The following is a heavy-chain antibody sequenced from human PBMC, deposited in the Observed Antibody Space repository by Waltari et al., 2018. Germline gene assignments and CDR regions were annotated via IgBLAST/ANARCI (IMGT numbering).Heavy chain of an antibody. V-gene: IGHV3-74*01. D-gene: IGHD6-6*01. Sequence: EVQLVESGGGLIQPRGSLRLSCAASGFIISGYWMHWVRLPPGKGLVWVSSIHSDGRSTSYVDSVRGRFTVSRDNAKNTVYLQMNSLRADDTGVYFCARDGLGSSHDYWGQGTLVTVSS. CDR3: ARDGLGSSHDY. J-gene: IGHJ4*02. CDR2: IHSDGRST. CDR1: GFIISGYW.